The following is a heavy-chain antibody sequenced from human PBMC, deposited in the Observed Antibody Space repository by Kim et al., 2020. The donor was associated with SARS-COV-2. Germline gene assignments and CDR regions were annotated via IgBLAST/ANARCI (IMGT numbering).Heavy chain of an antibody. CDR1: GFTLSNNA. CDR3: AKDRDGSGWPVFDY. CDR2: IHPRAETT. Sequence: GGSLRLSCAVSGFTLSNNAMSWVRQAPGRGLEWVSTIHPRAETTYYADSVNGRFTIYRDNFNHTLYLQLNSLRADDTAVYYCAKDRDGSGWPVFDYWGQGTLVTVSS. V-gene: IGHV3-23*01. D-gene: IGHD6-19*01. J-gene: IGHJ4*02.